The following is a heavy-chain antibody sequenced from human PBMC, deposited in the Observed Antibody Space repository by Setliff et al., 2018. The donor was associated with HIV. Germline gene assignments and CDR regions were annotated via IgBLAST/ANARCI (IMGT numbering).Heavy chain of an antibody. CDR3: ATPRNYYGGGSLDH. V-gene: IGHV3-48*03. CDR1: GFTFSNYD. Sequence: LKISCAASGFTFSNYDMHWVRQAPGEGLEWVASITSSGSVTYYRDSVRGWFTISRDNARNFLFLQMSSLRVEDTAIYYCATPRNYYGGGSLDHWGQGTLVTVSS. D-gene: IGHD3-10*01. CDR2: ITSSGSVT. J-gene: IGHJ4*02.